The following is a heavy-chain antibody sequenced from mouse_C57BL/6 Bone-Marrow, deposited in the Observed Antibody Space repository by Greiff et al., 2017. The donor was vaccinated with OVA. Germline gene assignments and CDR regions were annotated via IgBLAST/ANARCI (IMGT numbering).Heavy chain of an antibody. CDR2: ISSGGSYT. CDR1: GFTFSSYG. V-gene: IGHV5-6*01. J-gene: IGHJ2*01. CDR3: ARHERRWLLFDY. D-gene: IGHD2-3*01. Sequence: EVQGVESGGDLVKPGGSLKLSCAASGFTFSSYGMSWVRQTPDKRLEWVATISSGGSYTYYPDSVKGRFTISRDNAKNTLYLQMSSLKSEDTAMYYCARHERRWLLFDYWGQGTTLTVSS.